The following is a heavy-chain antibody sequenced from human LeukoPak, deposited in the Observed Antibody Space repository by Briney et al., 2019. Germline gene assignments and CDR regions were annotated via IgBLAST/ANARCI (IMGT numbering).Heavy chain of an antibody. CDR3: ATDSSSIGKDAFDI. J-gene: IGHJ3*02. D-gene: IGHD6-13*01. CDR2: INPNSGGT. V-gene: IGHV1-2*02. Sequence: ASVTVSCKASGYTFTGYYMHWVRQAPGQGLEWMGWINPNSGGTNYAQKFQGRVTMTRDTSISTAYMELSRLRSADTAVYYCATDSSSIGKDAFDIWGQGTMVTVSS. CDR1: GYTFTGYY.